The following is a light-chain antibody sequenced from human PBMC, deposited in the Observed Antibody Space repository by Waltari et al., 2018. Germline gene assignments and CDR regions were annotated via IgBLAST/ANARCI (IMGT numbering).Light chain of an antibody. J-gene: IGLJ7*01. Sequence: QSVLTQPPSVSAAPGQRVTITCSGGSSNLGHNYVSWYRQFPGTAPKLLIYENPERPSGIPGRFSGSKSGTSATLDITGLQAGDEADYYCGTWDSSLSGAVFGGGTHLTVL. CDR2: ENP. V-gene: IGLV1-51*02. CDR1: SSNLGHNY. CDR3: GTWDSSLSGAV.